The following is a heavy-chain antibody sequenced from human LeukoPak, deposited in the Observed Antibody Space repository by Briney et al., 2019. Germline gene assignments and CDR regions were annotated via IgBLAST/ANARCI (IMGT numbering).Heavy chain of an antibody. Sequence: GGSLRLSCAASGFIFSSYWMHWVRQAPGKGLVWVSYISSSTYTNYVDSVKGRFTISRDNAKNSMYLQMNSLRAEDTAVYYCARISGSYVFDYWGQGTLVTVSS. J-gene: IGHJ4*02. CDR1: GFIFSSYW. V-gene: IGHV3-11*03. CDR3: ARISGSYVFDY. D-gene: IGHD1-26*01. CDR2: ISSSTYT.